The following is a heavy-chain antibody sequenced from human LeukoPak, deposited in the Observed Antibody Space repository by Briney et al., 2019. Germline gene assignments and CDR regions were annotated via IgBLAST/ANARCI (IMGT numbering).Heavy chain of an antibody. J-gene: IGHJ4*02. Sequence: VASVKVSCKASGYTFTSYYMHWVRQAPGQGLEWMGIINPSGGSTSYAQKFQGRVTMTRDTSTSTVYMELSSLRSEDTAVYYCARDLATRAGQQLEGRDYWGQGTLVTVSS. CDR2: INPSGGST. CDR3: ARDLATRAGQQLEGRDY. V-gene: IGHV1-46*01. D-gene: IGHD6-13*01. CDR1: GYTFTSYY.